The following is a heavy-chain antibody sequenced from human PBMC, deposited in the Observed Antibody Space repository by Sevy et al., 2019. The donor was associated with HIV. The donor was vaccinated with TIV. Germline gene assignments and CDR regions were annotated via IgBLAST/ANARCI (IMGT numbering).Heavy chain of an antibody. V-gene: IGHV1-69*13. J-gene: IGHJ6*02. CDR3: ARVLGLIAARPSPYYYGMDV. CDR1: GGTFSSYA. CDR2: IIPIFGTA. D-gene: IGHD6-6*01. Sequence: ASVKVSCKASGGTFSSYAISWVRQAPGQGLEWMGGIIPIFGTANYAQKFQGRVTITADESTSTAYMELSSLRSEDTAVYYCARVLGLIAARPSPYYYGMDVWGQGTTVTVSS.